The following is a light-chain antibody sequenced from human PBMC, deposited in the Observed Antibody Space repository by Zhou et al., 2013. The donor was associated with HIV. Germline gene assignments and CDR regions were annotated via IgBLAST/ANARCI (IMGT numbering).Light chain of an antibody. J-gene: IGKJ2*03. Sequence: DIQMTQSPSTLSASVGDRVTITCRASQSINSWLAWYQQKPGKAPKLLIYKASSLESGVPSRFSGSGSGTEFTLTISSLQPDDFATYYCQQYSSYPYSFGQGTTLEIK. CDR2: KAS. CDR3: QQYSSYPYS. CDR1: QSINSW. V-gene: IGKV1-5*03.